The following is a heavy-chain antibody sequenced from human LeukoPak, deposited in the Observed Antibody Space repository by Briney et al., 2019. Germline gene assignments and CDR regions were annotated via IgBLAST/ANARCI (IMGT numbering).Heavy chain of an antibody. V-gene: IGHV3-21*01. D-gene: IGHD6-13*01. CDR3: ARDLYRCSSWYFAY. J-gene: IGHJ4*02. Sequence: GGSLRLSCAASGFTFSSYSMNWVRQAPGQGLEWVSSISSSSSYIYYADSVKGRFTISRDNAKNSLYLQMNSLRAEDTAVYYCARDLYRCSSWYFAYWGQGTLVTVSS. CDR1: GFTFSSYS. CDR2: ISSSSSYI.